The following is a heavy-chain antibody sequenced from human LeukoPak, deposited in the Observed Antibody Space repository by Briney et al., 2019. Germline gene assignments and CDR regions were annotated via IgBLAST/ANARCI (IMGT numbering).Heavy chain of an antibody. J-gene: IGHJ4*02. CDR2: INHSGST. Sequence: PSETLSLTCAVYGGSFSGYYWSWIRQPPGKGLEWIGEINHSGSTNYNPSLKSRVTISVDTSKNQFSLQLNSVTPEDTAVYYCARMVMGGYSSTLALDYWGQGTLVTVSS. V-gene: IGHV4-34*01. CDR1: GGSFSGYY. CDR3: ARMVMGGYSSTLALDY. D-gene: IGHD6-13*01.